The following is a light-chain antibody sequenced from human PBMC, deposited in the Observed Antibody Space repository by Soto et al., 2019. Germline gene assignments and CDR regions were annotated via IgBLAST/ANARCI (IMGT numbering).Light chain of an antibody. CDR3: QQYNNWPPVT. CDR2: GTS. V-gene: IGKV3-20*01. CDR1: QSVSSYS. J-gene: IGKJ3*01. Sequence: ENVLTQSPGTLSLSPGERATLSCRASQSVSSYSLAWYQQKPGQAPRLVMYGTSNRATGIPDRFSGSGSGTDFTLTISSLEPEDFAVYYCQQYNNWPPVTFGPGTKVDIK.